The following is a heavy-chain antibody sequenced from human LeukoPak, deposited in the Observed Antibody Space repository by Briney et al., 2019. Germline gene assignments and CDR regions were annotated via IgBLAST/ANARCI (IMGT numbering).Heavy chain of an antibody. CDR3: AKSVGSYYYYGMDV. D-gene: IGHD5-12*01. V-gene: IGHV3-23*01. CDR2: ISPGGGTT. J-gene: IGHJ6*02. CDR1: GFAFGSEA. Sequence: PGGSLRLSCGVSGFAFGSEAMNWVRQSPARGLEWVASISPGGGTTYYADSVKGRFTISRDNSNNTLYVQMSSLRAEDTAVYYCAKSVGSYYYYGMDVWAKGPRSPSP.